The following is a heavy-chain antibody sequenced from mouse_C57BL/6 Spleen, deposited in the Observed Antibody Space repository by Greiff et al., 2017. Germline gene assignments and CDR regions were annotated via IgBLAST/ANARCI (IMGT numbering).Heavy chain of an antibody. D-gene: IGHD2-4*01. V-gene: IGHV1-55*01. CDR1: GYTFTSYW. CDR3: TRKKEITRGNYFDY. J-gene: IGHJ2*01. Sequence: VQLQQPGAELVKPGASVKMSCKASGYTFTSYWITWVKQRPGQGLEWIGDIYPGSGSTNYNEKFKSKATLTVDTSSSTAYMQLSSLTSEDSAVYCGTRKKEITRGNYFDYWGQGTTLTVSS. CDR2: IYPGSGST.